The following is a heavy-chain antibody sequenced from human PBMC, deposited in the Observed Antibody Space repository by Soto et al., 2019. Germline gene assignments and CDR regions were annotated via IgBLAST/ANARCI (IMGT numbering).Heavy chain of an antibody. CDR1: GYTFTSYG. CDR3: ARDVTVTTGAYYYYMDV. V-gene: IGHV1-18*01. D-gene: IGHD4-17*01. CDR2: ISAYNGNT. Sequence: QVQLVQSGAEVKKPGASVKVSCKASGYTFTSYGISWVRQAPGQGLEWMGWISAYNGNTNYAQKLQGRVTMTTDTPTSTAYMELRSLRSDDTAVYYCARDVTVTTGAYYYYMDVWGKGTTVTVSS. J-gene: IGHJ6*03.